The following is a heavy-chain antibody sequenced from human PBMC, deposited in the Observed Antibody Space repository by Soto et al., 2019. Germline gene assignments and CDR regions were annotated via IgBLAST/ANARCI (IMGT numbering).Heavy chain of an antibody. J-gene: IGHJ3*02. V-gene: IGHV4-30-2*01. D-gene: IGHD3-3*02. CDR1: GGSISSGGYS. CDR3: ARVLGNDAFDI. CDR2: IYHSGST. Sequence: SETLSLTCAVSGGSISSGGYSWSWIRQPPGKGLEWIGEIYHSGSTNYNPSLKSRVTISVDKSKNQFSLKLSSVTAADTAVYYCARVLGNDAFDIWGQGTMVT.